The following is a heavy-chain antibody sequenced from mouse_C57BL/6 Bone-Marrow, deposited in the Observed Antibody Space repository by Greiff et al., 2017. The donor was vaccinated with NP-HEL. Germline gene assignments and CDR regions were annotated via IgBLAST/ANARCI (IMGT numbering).Heavy chain of an antibody. CDR3: ARSFSYAMDY. D-gene: IGHD1-2*01. CDR1: GFTFSDYY. J-gene: IGHJ4*01. V-gene: IGHV5-16*01. Sequence: EVQRVESEGGLVQPGSSMKLSCTASGFTFSDYYMAWVRQVPEKGLEWVANINYDGSSTYYLDSLKSRFIISRDNAKNILYLQMSSLKSEDTATYYCARSFSYAMDYWGQGTSVTVSS. CDR2: INYDGSST.